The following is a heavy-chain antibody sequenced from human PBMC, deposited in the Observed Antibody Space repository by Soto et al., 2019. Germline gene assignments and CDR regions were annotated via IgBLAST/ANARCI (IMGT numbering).Heavy chain of an antibody. CDR1: GDSVGSSAAMY. CDR2: IYRSGST. CDR3: ARAHESGAYHGMSI. J-gene: IGHJ6*02. Sequence: QVQLQESGPGLVKPAETLSLTCTVSGDSVGSSAAMYWAWVRQPPGKELEFRGKIYRSGSTLLNSALQSRVTLSMEPSTNQFSQNLRSVTGGDTARYFSARAHESGAYHGMSIWGPGITVTVSS. V-gene: IGHV4-61*08.